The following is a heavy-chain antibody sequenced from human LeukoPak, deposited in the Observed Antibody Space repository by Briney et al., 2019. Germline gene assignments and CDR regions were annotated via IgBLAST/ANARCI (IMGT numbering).Heavy chain of an antibody. CDR1: GYTCTSYG. CDR2: ISAYNGNT. Sequence: ASVKVSCKASGYTCTSYGISWVRQAPGQGLEWMGWISAYNGNTNYAQKLQGRVTMTTDTSTSTAYMELRSLRSDDTAVYYCAREYYDSSGYPIDYWGQGTLVTVSS. D-gene: IGHD3-22*01. J-gene: IGHJ4*02. CDR3: AREYYDSSGYPIDY. V-gene: IGHV1-18*01.